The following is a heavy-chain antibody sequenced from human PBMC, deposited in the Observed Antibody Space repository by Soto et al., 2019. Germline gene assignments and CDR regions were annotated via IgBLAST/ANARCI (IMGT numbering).Heavy chain of an antibody. V-gene: IGHV1-18*01. CDR2: ISAYNGNT. CDR1: GYTFTSYG. Sequence: QVQLVQSGAEVKKPGASVKVSCKASGYTFTSYGISWVRQAPGQGLEWMGGISAYNGNTKYAQKLQGRVTMTTDTSTGTGYLGLRSLRSDDTAVYCCAGDHYYGSGGPVIWSRGQGTLVTVSS. D-gene: IGHD3-10*01. CDR3: AGDHYYGSGGPVIWS. J-gene: IGHJ4*02.